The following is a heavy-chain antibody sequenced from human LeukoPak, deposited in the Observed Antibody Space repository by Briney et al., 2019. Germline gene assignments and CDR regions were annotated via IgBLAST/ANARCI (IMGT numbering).Heavy chain of an antibody. D-gene: IGHD4-17*01. CDR1: GYTFTSYA. CDR3: ARVTTVTLFDY. J-gene: IGHJ4*02. CDR2: INAGNGNT. V-gene: IGHV1-3*01. Sequence: ASVKVSCMASGYTFTSYAMHWVRQAPGQRLEWMGWINAGNGNTKYSQKFQGRVTITRDTSASAAYMELSSLRSEDTAVYYCARVTTVTLFDYWGQGTLVTVSS.